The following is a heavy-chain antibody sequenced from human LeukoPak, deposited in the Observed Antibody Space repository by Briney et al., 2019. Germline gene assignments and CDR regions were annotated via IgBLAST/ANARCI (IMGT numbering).Heavy chain of an antibody. Sequence: PSETLSLTCAVYGGSFSGYYWSWIRQPPGKGLEWIGEINHSGSTNYNPSLKSRVTISVDTSKDQFSLKLSSVTAADTAVYYCARHGPRSYGSPNWGQGTLVTVSS. J-gene: IGHJ4*02. V-gene: IGHV4-34*01. CDR2: INHSGST. CDR1: GGSFSGYY. CDR3: ARHGPRSYGSPN. D-gene: IGHD5-18*01.